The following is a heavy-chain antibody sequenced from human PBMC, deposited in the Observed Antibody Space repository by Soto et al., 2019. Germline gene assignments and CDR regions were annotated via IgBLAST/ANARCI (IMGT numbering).Heavy chain of an antibody. CDR1: GFTFSSYG. Sequence: QVQLVESGGGVVQPGRSLRLSCAASGFTFSSYGMHWVRQAPGKGLEWVAVIWYDGSNKYYADSVKGRFTISRDNSKNTLYLKMNSMRAKDTAVYYCARDYGDSSGPFYYWGQGTLVTVSS. D-gene: IGHD3-22*01. J-gene: IGHJ4*02. CDR3: ARDYGDSSGPFYY. CDR2: IWYDGSNK. V-gene: IGHV3-33*01.